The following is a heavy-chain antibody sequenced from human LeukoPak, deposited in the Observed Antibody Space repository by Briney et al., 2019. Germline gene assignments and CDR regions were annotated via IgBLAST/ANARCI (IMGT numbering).Heavy chain of an antibody. J-gene: IGHJ4*02. D-gene: IGHD6-13*01. CDR2: ISSSSSYI. V-gene: IGHV3-21*01. CDR3: ARDKEYSSSSPDY. Sequence: PGGSLRLSCAASGFTFSSYSMNWVRQAPGKGLGWVSSISSSSSYIYYADSVKGRFTISRDNAKNSLYLQMNSLRAEDTAVYYCARDKEYSSSSPDYWGQGTLVTVSS. CDR1: GFTFSSYS.